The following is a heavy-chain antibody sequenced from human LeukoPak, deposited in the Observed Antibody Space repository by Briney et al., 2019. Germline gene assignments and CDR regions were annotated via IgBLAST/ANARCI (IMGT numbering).Heavy chain of an antibody. J-gene: IGHJ5*02. CDR2: INHSGST. Sequence: PSETLSLTCAVYGGSFSGYYWSWIRQPPGKGLEWIGEINHSGSTNYNPSLKSRVTISVDTSKNQFSLKLSSVTAADTAVYYCARGHPERYYDFWSGYYLNWFDPWGQGTLVTVSS. CDR3: ARGHPERYYDFWSGYYLNWFDP. CDR1: GGSFSGYY. V-gene: IGHV4-34*01. D-gene: IGHD3-3*01.